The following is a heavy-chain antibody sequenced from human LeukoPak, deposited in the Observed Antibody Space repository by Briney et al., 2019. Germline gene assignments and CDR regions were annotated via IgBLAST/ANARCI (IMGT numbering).Heavy chain of an antibody. D-gene: IGHD6-13*01. CDR3: ATTRSGALIAAAAY. Sequence: GGSLRLSCAASGFTFSSYAMSRVRQAPGKGLEWVSAISGSGRTTYYADSVKGRFTISRDNSKNTLYLQMNSLRAEDTAIYYCATTRSGALIAAAAYWGQGTLVTVSS. J-gene: IGHJ4*02. CDR1: GFTFSSYA. V-gene: IGHV3-23*01. CDR2: ISGSGRTT.